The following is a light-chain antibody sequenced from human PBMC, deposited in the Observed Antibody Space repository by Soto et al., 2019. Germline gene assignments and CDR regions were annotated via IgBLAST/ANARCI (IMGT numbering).Light chain of an antibody. V-gene: IGKV3-15*01. CDR2: GAS. CDR3: QQYNYWPIT. CDR1: QNIINY. J-gene: IGKJ5*01. Sequence: MTQSPSSLSASVGDRVTITCRASQNIINYLHWYQQKPGQGPRLLIYGASTRATGIPARFSGSGSETDFTLTVSSLRSEDSAVYYCQQYNYWPITFGQGTRLEIK.